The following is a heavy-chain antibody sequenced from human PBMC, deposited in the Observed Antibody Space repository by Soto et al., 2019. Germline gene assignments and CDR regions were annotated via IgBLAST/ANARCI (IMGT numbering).Heavy chain of an antibody. Sequence: GPSVKVSCKASGYTFTSYDINWVRQATGQGLEWMGWMNPNSGNTGYAQKFQGRVTMTRNTSISTAYMELSSLRSEDTAVYYCARASLSDWELLPFYNWFDPWGQGTLVTVSS. V-gene: IGHV1-8*01. D-gene: IGHD3-10*01. CDR3: ARASLSDWELLPFYNWFDP. J-gene: IGHJ5*02. CDR2: MNPNSGNT. CDR1: GYTFTSYD.